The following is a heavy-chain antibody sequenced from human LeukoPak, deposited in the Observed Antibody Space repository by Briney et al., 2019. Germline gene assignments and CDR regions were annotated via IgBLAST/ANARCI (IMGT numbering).Heavy chain of an antibody. Sequence: PGGSLRLSCAASGFTFSSYWMTWVRQAPGKGLEWVANIKQDGSEKYYVDSVKGRFTISRDNAKNSLYLQMNSLRAEDTAVYYCARSQLWLPNWYFDLWGRGTLVTVSS. J-gene: IGHJ2*01. CDR1: GFTFSSYW. CDR3: ARSQLWLPNWYFDL. D-gene: IGHD5-18*01. CDR2: IKQDGSEK. V-gene: IGHV3-7*05.